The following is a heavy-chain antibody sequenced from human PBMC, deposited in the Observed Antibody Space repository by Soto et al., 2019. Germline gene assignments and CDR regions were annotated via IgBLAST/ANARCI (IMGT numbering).Heavy chain of an antibody. J-gene: IGHJ5*02. CDR3: ARRGGSTFNWFDP. CDR2: LYYSGNT. D-gene: IGHD2-15*01. CDR1: GGSISSFNYF. V-gene: IGHV4-39*01. Sequence: QLQLQESGPGLVKPSETLSLTCTVSGGSISSFNYFWGWIRQPPGKGLEWIGSLYYSGNTYYNPSLQSRVTISVDTSKKQCTLTLRSVTAADTAVYYCARRGGSTFNWFDPWGQGTLVTVSP.